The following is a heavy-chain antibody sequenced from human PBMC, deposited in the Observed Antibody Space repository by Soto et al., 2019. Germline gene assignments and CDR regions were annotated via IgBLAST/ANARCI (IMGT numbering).Heavy chain of an antibody. CDR3: TRGHGFNGASFDY. CDR1: GGTFSSYS. V-gene: IGHV1-69*13. D-gene: IGHD2-8*01. Sequence: SVKVSCKPSGGTFSSYSVSWVRQAPGQGLEWMGGIIPIFGIPTYAQKFQVRVTISADESTSTASMELSGLRSEDTAIYYCTRGHGFNGASFDYWGQGTLVTVSS. CDR2: IIPIFGIP. J-gene: IGHJ4*02.